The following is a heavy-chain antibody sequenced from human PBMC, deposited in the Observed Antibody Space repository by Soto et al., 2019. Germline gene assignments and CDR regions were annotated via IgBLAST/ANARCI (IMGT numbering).Heavy chain of an antibody. CDR1: GGSISSGGYY. CDR2: IYYSGRT. D-gene: IGHD1-7*01. V-gene: IGHV4-31*03. CDR3: VRGGHWNYGYFDY. J-gene: IGHJ4*02. Sequence: SETLSLTCTVSGGSISSGGYYWSWIRQHPGKGLEWIGYIYYSGRTYYNPSLKSRVTISVDTSKNQFSLKLSSVTAADTAVYYCVRGGHWNYGYFDYWGQGTLVTVSS.